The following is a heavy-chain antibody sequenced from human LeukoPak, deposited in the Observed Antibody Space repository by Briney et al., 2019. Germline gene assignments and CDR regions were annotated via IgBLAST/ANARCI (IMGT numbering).Heavy chain of an antibody. CDR3: ARDNQDYGDYDWFDP. Sequence: PSGTLSLTCAVSGGSISSSNWWSWVRQPPGKGLEWIGEIYHSGSTNYNPSLKSRVTISVDKSKNQFSLKLSSMTAADTAVYYCARDNQDYGDYDWFDPWGQGTLVTVSS. D-gene: IGHD4-17*01. CDR1: GGSISSSNW. J-gene: IGHJ5*02. V-gene: IGHV4-4*02. CDR2: IYHSGST.